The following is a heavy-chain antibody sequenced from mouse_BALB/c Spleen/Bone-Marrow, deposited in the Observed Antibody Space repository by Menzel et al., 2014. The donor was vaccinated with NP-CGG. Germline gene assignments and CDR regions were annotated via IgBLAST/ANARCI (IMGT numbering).Heavy chain of an antibody. D-gene: IGHD3-3*01. Sequence: VKLQESGAELVRVVPGASVKLSCTTSGYIFTSYWIHWVKQRSGQGLEWIARIYPGTGSTYYNEKFKGKATLTADKSSSTAYMQLSSLKSEDSAVYFCARGAGPFDYWGQGTTLTVSS. V-gene: IGHV1S132*01. CDR3: ARGAGPFDY. J-gene: IGHJ2*01. CDR1: GYIFTSYW. CDR2: IYPGTGST.